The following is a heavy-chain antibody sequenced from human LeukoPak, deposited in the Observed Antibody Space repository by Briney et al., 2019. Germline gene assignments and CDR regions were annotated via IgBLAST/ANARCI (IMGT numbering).Heavy chain of an antibody. CDR3: APIFGGYSDFDY. Sequence: SETLSLTCAVYGGSSSVYYWSWIHQPPGKGPEWIGEITHTGRTNYNPSLKSRVTISVDTSKNQFSLRLNSVTAADTAVYYCAPIFGGYSDFDYWGQGTLVTVSS. CDR1: GGSSSVYY. D-gene: IGHD5-12*01. CDR2: ITHTGRT. V-gene: IGHV4-34*08. J-gene: IGHJ4*01.